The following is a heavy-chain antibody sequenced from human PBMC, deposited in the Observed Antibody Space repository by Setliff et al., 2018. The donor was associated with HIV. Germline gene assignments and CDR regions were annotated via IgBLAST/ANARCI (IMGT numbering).Heavy chain of an antibody. V-gene: IGHV4-34*01. Sequence: PSETLSLTCAVYGGSFSAYYRSWIRQTPGEGLEWIGEINHSGGTNYNPSLTSRVTMSVDTSKNQFSLKLSSVTAAGTAVYYCARVSSTYWYSIFRNYYYHMDVWGKGTTVTVSS. CDR3: ARVSSTYWYSIFRNYYYHMDV. CDR1: GGSFSAYY. D-gene: IGHD2-8*02. CDR2: INHSGGT. J-gene: IGHJ6*03.